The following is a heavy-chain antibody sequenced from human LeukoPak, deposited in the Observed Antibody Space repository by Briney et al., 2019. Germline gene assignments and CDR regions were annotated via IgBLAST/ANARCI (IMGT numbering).Heavy chain of an antibody. CDR3: ARDLYCSSTSCYTLENWFDR. Sequence: PSQTLSLTXTVSGGSISSYYWSWIRQPAGKGLEWIGRIYTSGSTNYNPSHKRRVTMSVDTSKNQFSLKLSSVTAADTAVYYCARDLYCSSTSCYTLENWFDRWGQGTLVTVSS. J-gene: IGHJ5*02. D-gene: IGHD2-2*02. V-gene: IGHV4-4*07. CDR1: GGSISSYY. CDR2: IYTSGST.